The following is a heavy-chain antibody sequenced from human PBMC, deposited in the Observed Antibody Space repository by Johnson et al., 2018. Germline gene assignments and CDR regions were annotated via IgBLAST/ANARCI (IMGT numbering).Heavy chain of an antibody. Sequence: VQLVESGAEVKKPGSTVKVSCKASGGTFSSYTISWVRQAPGQGLEWMGRIIPILGIATYAQKFQGRVTITADKSTSTAYMELSSLRSEDTAVYYCAREEALRPGGYYMDVWGKGTTVTVSS. CDR3: AREEALRPGGYYMDV. CDR1: GGTFSSYT. CDR2: IIPILGIA. D-gene: IGHD2-15*01. V-gene: IGHV1-69*09. J-gene: IGHJ6*03.